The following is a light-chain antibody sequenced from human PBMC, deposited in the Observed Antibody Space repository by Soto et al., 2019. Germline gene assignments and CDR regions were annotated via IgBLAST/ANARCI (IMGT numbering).Light chain of an antibody. CDR3: QQANSFPFT. CDR2: DAS. V-gene: IGKV1-12*02. Sequence: IQMTQCPATMATSGGDRVSITCRASKRIDTWLAWYQQKPGKAPKLLFYDASSLESGVPSRFSCSGSGTDFTLTISSLQPEDFATYYCQQANSFPFTFGQGTRWRL. J-gene: IGKJ5*01. CDR1: KRIDTW.